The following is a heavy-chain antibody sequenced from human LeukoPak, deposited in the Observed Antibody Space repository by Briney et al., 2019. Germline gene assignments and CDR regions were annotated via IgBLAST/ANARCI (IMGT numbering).Heavy chain of an antibody. J-gene: IGHJ5*02. V-gene: IGHV3-21*01. CDR1: GFTFSSYS. CDR2: ISSSSSYI. Sequence: PGGSLRLSCAASGFTFSSYSMNWDRQAPGRGLEWVSSISSSSSYIYCADSVKGRFTISRDNAKNSLYLQMNSLRAEDTAVYYCARESYDSGSYYNNWFDPWGQGTPVTVSS. D-gene: IGHD3-10*01. CDR3: ARESYDSGSYYNNWFDP.